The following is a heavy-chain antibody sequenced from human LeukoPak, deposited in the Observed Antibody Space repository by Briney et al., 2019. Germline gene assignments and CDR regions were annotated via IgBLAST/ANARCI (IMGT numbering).Heavy chain of an antibody. CDR3: ARDLMTTVTPGDY. V-gene: IGHV4-38-2*02. Sequence: SETLSLTCAVSGYSISSGYYWGWIRQPPGKGLEWIGSIYHSGSTYYNPSLKSRVTISVDTPKNQFSLKLSPVTAADTAVYYCARDLMTTVTPGDYWGQGTLVTVSS. D-gene: IGHD4-17*01. CDR2: IYHSGST. J-gene: IGHJ4*02. CDR1: GYSISSGYY.